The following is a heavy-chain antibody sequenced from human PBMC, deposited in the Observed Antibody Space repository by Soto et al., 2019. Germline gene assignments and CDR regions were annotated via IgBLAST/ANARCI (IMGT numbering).Heavy chain of an antibody. V-gene: IGHV3-30*18. CDR2: ISYDGSNK. CDR1: GFTFSSYG. Sequence: PGGSLRLSCAASGFTFSSYGMHWVRQAPGKGLEWVAVISYDGSNKYYADSVKGRFTIPRDNSKNTLYLQMNSLRAEDTAVYYCAKVVSRYYYGMDVWGQGTTVTVSS. CDR3: AKVVSRYYYGMDV. J-gene: IGHJ6*02. D-gene: IGHD2-15*01.